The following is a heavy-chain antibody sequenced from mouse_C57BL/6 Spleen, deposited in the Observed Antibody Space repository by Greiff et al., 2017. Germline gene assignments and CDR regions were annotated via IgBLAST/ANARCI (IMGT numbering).Heavy chain of an antibody. V-gene: IGHV7-3*01. D-gene: IGHD4-1*01. J-gene: IGHJ1*03. CDR1: GFTFTDYY. CDR2: IRNKANGYTT. Sequence: EVMLVESGGGLVQPGGSLSLSCAASGFTFTDYYMSWVRQPPGKALEWLGFIRNKANGYTTEYSASVKGRFTISRDNSQSSLYLQMNALRAEDSATYDCARRVGRGYLDVWGTGTTVTVAS. CDR3: ARRVGRGYLDV.